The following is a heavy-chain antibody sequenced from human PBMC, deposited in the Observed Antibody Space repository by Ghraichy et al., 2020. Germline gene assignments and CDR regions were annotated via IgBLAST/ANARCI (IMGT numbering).Heavy chain of an antibody. CDR3: ATSGYSYGLRDNHDY. V-gene: IGHV3-23*01. J-gene: IGHJ4*02. CDR2: ISGSGGST. CDR1: EFTFSNYA. Sequence: GGSQRLSCAASEFTFSNYAMRWVRQAPGKGLEWVSAISGSGGSTYYADSVKGRFTISRDNSKNTLYLLMNSLRAEDTAVYYCATSGYSYGLRDNHDYWGQGTLVTVSS. D-gene: IGHD5-18*01.